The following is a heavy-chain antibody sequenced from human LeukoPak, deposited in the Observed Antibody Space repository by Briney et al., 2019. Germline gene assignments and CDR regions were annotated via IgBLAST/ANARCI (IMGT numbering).Heavy chain of an antibody. CDR3: ARDGRDGSTWYFYGMDV. V-gene: IGHV4-4*07. CDR2: IYMSGST. Sequence: PETLSLTCTVSGGSISGYYWSWIRQPAGKGLEWIGRIYMSGSTNYNPSLKSRVTMSVDTSKNQFSLKVNSVTAADTAVYYCARDGRDGSTWYFYGMDVWGQGTTVTVSS. J-gene: IGHJ6*02. D-gene: IGHD1-26*01. CDR1: GGSISGYY.